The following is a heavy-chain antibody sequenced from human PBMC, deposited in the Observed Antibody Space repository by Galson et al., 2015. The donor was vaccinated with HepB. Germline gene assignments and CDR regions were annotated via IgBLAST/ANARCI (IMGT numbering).Heavy chain of an antibody. V-gene: IGHV4-31*03. CDR1: GASINNGGYY. CDR3: ARAFRHFESYFDF. CDR2: IHYSGST. J-gene: IGHJ4*02. D-gene: IGHD2/OR15-2a*01. Sequence: TLSLTCTVSGASINNGGYYWTWLRQHPGKGLEWIAYIHYSGSTYYDPALKNRLTISMDTSKNQFSLNLTSVTAADTATYYCARAFRHFESYFDFWGPGIRVPVSS.